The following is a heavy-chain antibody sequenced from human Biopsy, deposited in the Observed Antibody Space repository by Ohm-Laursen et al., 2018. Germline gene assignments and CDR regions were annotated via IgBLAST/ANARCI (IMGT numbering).Heavy chain of an antibody. J-gene: IGHJ4*02. D-gene: IGHD2-2*01. Sequence: SDTLSLTCSVSEGSVSSFYWSWVRQPPGRGLEWIGYIYYSGRTNYNPSLKSRVTISVDTSKNQFSLRLIYVTAADTAVYYCARMPHFDYWGQGILVTVSS. CDR2: IYYSGRT. CDR3: ARMPHFDY. CDR1: EGSVSSFY. V-gene: IGHV4-59*02.